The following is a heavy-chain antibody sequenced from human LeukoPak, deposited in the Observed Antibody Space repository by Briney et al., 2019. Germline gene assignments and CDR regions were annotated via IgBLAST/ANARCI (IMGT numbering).Heavy chain of an antibody. CDR2: ISGGGGST. CDR3: AKDRGY. CDR1: GFTFTSYS. J-gene: IGHJ4*02. D-gene: IGHD3-10*01. Sequence: GGSLRLSCAASGFTFTSYSMNWVRQAPGKGLEWVSTISGGGGSTYYADSVKGRFTISRDNSKNTLYLQVNSLRAEDTAVYYCAKDRGYWGQGTLVTVSS. V-gene: IGHV3-23*01.